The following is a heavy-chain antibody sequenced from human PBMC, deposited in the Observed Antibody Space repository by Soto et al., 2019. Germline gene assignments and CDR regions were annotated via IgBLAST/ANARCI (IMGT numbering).Heavy chain of an antibody. J-gene: IGHJ4*02. D-gene: IGHD2-8*01. CDR2: IGAYNDNT. CDR1: GYSFTSYG. CDR3: ARDQKGLDAYANRDY. V-gene: IGHV1-18*01. Sequence: QVQLVQSGGEVKKSGASVKVSCKASGYSFTSYGISWVRQAPGQGLEWMGWIGAYNDNTDYAQKLQGRVTMTTGTSTSTAYMELRSLRSDDTAVYYCARDQKGLDAYANRDYWGQGTLVTVSA.